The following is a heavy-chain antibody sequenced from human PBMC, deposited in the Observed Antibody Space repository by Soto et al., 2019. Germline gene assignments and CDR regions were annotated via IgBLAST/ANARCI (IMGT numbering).Heavy chain of an antibody. V-gene: IGHV4-31*03. CDR1: GGSISSGGYY. J-gene: IGHJ3*02. CDR3: ARSITMIVVVPDAFDI. D-gene: IGHD3-22*01. Sequence: QVQLQESGPGLVKPSQTLSLTCTVSGGSISSGGYYWSWIRQHPGKGLDWIGYIYYSGSTYYNPSIKSRVTISVDTSKNQFSLKLSSVTAADTAVYYCARSITMIVVVPDAFDIWGQGTMVTVSS. CDR2: IYYSGST.